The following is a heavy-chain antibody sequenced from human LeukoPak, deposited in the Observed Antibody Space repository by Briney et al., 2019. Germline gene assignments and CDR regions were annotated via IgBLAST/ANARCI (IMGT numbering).Heavy chain of an antibody. CDR2: INEDGGEK. CDR3: ARGSLCNSRWSYRHPDY. V-gene: IGHV3-7*01. D-gene: IGHD6-19*01. J-gene: IGHJ4*02. CDR1: GFTFSNYW. Sequence: GGSLRLSCAVSGFTFSNYWMNWVRQAPGKGLEWVSTINEDGGEKYYVDSVKGRFTISRDNAKTSLNLQMNSLRSEDTAVYYCARGSLCNSRWSYRHPDYWGQGTLVTVSS.